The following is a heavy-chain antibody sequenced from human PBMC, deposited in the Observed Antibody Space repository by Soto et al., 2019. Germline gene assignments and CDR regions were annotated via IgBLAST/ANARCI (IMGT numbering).Heavy chain of an antibody. CDR1: GGSFSGYY. CDR3: ARGQSSYYYYMDV. CDR2: INHSGST. J-gene: IGHJ6*03. Sequence: SETLSLTCAVYGGSFSGYYWSWIRQPPGKGLEWIGEINHSGSTNYNPSLKSRVNKSVDTSKNQFSLKLSSVTAADTAVYYCARGQSSYYYYMDVWGKGTTVTVSS. V-gene: IGHV4-34*01.